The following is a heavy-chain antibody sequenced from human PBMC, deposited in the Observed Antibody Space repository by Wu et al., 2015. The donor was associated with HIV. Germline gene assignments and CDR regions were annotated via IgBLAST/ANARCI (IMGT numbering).Heavy chain of an antibody. CDR1: GYTFTGDY. CDR2: INPNNGGT. V-gene: IGHV1-2*02. CDR3: ARETAGHNKAFDI. D-gene: IGHD6-25*01. J-gene: IGHJ3*02. Sequence: QVQLVQSGAEVKKPGASMKVSCKASGYTFTGDYMHWVRQAPGQGLEWMGYINPNNGGTNYAQKFQGRVTMTRDTSINTTYMEVSRLRSDDTAVYYCARETAGHNKAFDIWGQGTMVTVSS.